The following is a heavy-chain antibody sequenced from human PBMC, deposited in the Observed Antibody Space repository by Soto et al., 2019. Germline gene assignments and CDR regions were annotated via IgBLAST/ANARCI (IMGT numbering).Heavy chain of an antibody. CDR3: XXXXXXXXXXGSXLNGYFDY. CDR1: GFTFSSYG. CDR2: IXYDGSNK. D-gene: IGHD2-8*01. J-gene: IGHJ4*02. V-gene: IGHV3-33*01. Sequence: QVQLVESGGGVVQPGRSLRLSCAASGFTFSSYGMHWVRQAPGKGLEWVAVIXYDGSNKYYADSVKGRFTISRDNSKNTLYLQMXXXRXXXXAXXXXXXXXXXXXXXGSXLNGYFDYWGQGTLVTVSS.